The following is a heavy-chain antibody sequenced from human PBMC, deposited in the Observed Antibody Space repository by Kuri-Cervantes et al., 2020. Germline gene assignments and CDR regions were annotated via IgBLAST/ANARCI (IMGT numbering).Heavy chain of an antibody. CDR3: ARDRHYFDY. Sequence: GESLKISCAASGFTFSSYWMSWVRQAPGKGLEWVANIKQDGSEKYYVDSVKGRFTISRDNAKNSLFLQMNSLRAEDTAVYYCARDRHYFDYWGLGTLVTVSS. V-gene: IGHV3-7*01. CDR2: IKQDGSEK. CDR1: GFTFSSYW. J-gene: IGHJ4*02.